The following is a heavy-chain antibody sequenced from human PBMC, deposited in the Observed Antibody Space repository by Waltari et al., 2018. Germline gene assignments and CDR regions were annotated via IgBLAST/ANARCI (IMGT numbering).Heavy chain of an antibody. CDR3: ARDRYCSSTSCRDYYYYGMDV. D-gene: IGHD2-2*01. CDR1: GYTFTSYG. Sequence: QVQLVQSGAEVKKPGASVKVSCKASGYTFTSYGISWVRQAPGQGLEWMGGIREYNGNTNYAQKLQGRVTMTTDTSTSTAYMELRSLRSDDTAVYYCARDRYCSSTSCRDYYYYGMDVWGQGTTVTVSS. J-gene: IGHJ6*02. V-gene: IGHV1-18*01. CDR2: IREYNGNT.